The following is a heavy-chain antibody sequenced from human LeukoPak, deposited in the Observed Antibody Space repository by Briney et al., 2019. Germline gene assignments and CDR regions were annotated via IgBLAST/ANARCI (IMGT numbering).Heavy chain of an antibody. CDR3: ARVHRSWFMDV. J-gene: IGHJ6*03. Sequence: SETLSLTCSVSGGSISSSNYYWGWIRQPPGKGLEWIGYIYYSGSTNYNPSLKSRVTISVDTSKNQFSLKLSSVTAADTAVYYCARVHRSWFMDVWGKGTTVTISS. V-gene: IGHV4-61*05. CDR1: GGSISSSNYY. CDR2: IYYSGST. D-gene: IGHD6-13*01.